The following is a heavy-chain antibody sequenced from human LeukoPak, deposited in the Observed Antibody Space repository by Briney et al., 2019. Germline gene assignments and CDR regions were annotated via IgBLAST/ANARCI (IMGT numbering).Heavy chain of an antibody. D-gene: IGHD5-24*01. J-gene: IGHJ4*02. Sequence: ASVKVSCKASGYTFTSYGISWVRQATGQGLEWMGWMNPNSGNTGYAQKFQGRVTMTRNTSISTAYMELSSLRSEDTAVYYCARAGMATIWSPDYWGQGTLVTVSS. CDR1: GYTFTSYG. CDR3: ARAGMATIWSPDY. CDR2: MNPNSGNT. V-gene: IGHV1-8*02.